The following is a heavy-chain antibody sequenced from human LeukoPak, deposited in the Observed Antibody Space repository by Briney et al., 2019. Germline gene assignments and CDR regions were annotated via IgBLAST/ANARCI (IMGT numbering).Heavy chain of an antibody. Sequence: PGGSLRLSCAASGFTFSSHSMSWVRQAPGEGLEWVSAISPSGDGTTYRDSVKGQFTISRDNSKNRLYLQMNTLTVEDTAIYYCARRLLTGGLTDFFDYWGQGTLVTVSS. V-gene: IGHV3-23*01. J-gene: IGHJ4*02. CDR1: GFTFSSHS. CDR2: ISPSGDGT. CDR3: ARRLLTGGLTDFFDY. D-gene: IGHD3-9*01.